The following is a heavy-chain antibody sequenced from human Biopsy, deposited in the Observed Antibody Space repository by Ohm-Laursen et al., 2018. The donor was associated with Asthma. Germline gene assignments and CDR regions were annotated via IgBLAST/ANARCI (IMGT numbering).Heavy chain of an antibody. J-gene: IGHJ4*02. Sequence: RSLRLSCSASGFVFSQSGMHWVRQAPGKGLEWVALISSDGHNKYYKDSVKGRFTISRDNSKNTLHLEMNSLRVEDTAVYYCPKDVFPGWELRRGPDYWGQGTLVTVSS. CDR3: PKDVFPGWELRRGPDY. D-gene: IGHD1-26*01. CDR1: GFVFSQSG. CDR2: ISSDGHNK. V-gene: IGHV3-30*18.